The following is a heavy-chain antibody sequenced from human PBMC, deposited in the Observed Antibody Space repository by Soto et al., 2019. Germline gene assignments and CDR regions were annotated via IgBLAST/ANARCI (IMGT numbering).Heavy chain of an antibody. CDR3: AREEVAVAGGGYFQH. Sequence: QVQLVESGGGVVQPGRSLRLSCAASGFTFSSYAMHWVRQAPGKGLEWVAVISYDGSNKYYADSVKGRFTISRDNSKNTLYLQMNSLRAEDTAVYYCAREEVAVAGGGYFQHWGQGTLVTVSS. V-gene: IGHV3-30*14. CDR2: ISYDGSNK. CDR1: GFTFSSYA. D-gene: IGHD6-19*01. J-gene: IGHJ1*01.